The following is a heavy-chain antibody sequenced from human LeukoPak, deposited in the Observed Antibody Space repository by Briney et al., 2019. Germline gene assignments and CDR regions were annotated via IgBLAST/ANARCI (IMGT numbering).Heavy chain of an antibody. Sequence: GGSLRLSCAVSGITLSNYGMSWVRQAPGKGLEWVAGIGGSGGRTNYADSVKGRFTISRDNPKDTLYLQMNSLRAEDTAVYFCAKRGVVIRVILVGFHKEAYYFDSWGQGALVIVSS. D-gene: IGHD3-22*01. CDR2: IGGSGGRT. CDR1: GITLSNYG. CDR3: AKRGVVIRVILVGFHKEAYYFDS. J-gene: IGHJ4*02. V-gene: IGHV3-23*01.